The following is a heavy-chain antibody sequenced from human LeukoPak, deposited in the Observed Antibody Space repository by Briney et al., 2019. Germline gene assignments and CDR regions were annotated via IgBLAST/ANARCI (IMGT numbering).Heavy chain of an antibody. CDR1: GFTLSNYA. J-gene: IGHJ4*02. Sequence: PGGSLRLSCAASGFTLSNYAMSWVRQAPGQGLEWVSTISDSGGSTYYADSVKGRFTISRDTFKNTLYLQMNTLRAGDTAVYYCARGAAGTPAADWGQGTLITVSS. D-gene: IGHD1-7*01. CDR3: ARGAAGTPAAD. CDR2: ISDSGGST. V-gene: IGHV3-23*01.